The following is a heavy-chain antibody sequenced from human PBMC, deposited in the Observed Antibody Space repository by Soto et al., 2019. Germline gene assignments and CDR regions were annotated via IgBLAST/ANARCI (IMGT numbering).Heavy chain of an antibody. CDR1: GDTFASFG. D-gene: IGHD3-10*01. Sequence: ASVKVSCKASGDTFASFGFSWVRQAPGQGLEWLGWISAYNGNTHYAQKVRDRVTLTTDTSTNTAYMELRSLTSDDTAVYYCARDQESITDRILQYWGQGARVTVSS. CDR2: ISAYNGNT. V-gene: IGHV1-18*01. CDR3: ARDQESITDRILQY. J-gene: IGHJ4*02.